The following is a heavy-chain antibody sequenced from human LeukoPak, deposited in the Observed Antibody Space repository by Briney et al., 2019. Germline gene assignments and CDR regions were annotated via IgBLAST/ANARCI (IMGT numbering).Heavy chain of an antibody. CDR1: GFTVSSNY. CDR2: IYSGGST. V-gene: IGHV3-53*01. Sequence: GGSLRLSCAASGFTVSSNYMSWVRQAPGKGLEWVSVIYSGGSTYYADSVKGRFTISRDNSKSTLYLQMNSLRAEDTAVYYCAREGGGYCSGGSCYAYYYYGMDVWGQGTTVTVSS. D-gene: IGHD2-15*01. J-gene: IGHJ6*02. CDR3: AREGGGYCSGGSCYAYYYYGMDV.